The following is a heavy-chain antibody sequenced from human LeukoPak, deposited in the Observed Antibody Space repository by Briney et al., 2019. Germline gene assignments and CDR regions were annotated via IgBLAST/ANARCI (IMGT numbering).Heavy chain of an antibody. D-gene: IGHD2-21*01. Sequence: SGPTLVKPTQTLTLTCTFSGFSLSSPGMCVSWVRQPPGKALEWLARIDWDDDEFYTTSLKTRLTISKDTSKNQVVLTMTNMDPVDTATYYCARMRCGGPPYYFEYWGQGTLVTVSS. CDR2: IDWDDDE. CDR1: GFSLSSPGMC. J-gene: IGHJ4*02. V-gene: IGHV2-70*17. CDR3: ARMRCGGPPYYFEY.